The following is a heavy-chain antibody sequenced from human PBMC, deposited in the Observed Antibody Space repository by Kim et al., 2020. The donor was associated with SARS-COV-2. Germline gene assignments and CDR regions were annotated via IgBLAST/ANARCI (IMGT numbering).Heavy chain of an antibody. CDR3: ARDQGYSSSWYRTYYFDY. J-gene: IGHJ4*02. CDR2: ISSSSSYT. CDR1: GFTFSDYY. Sequence: GGSLRLSCAASGFTFSDYYMSWIRQAPGKGLEWVSYISSSSSYTNYADSVKGRFTISRDNAKNSLYLQMNSLRAEDTAVYYCARDQGYSSSWYRTYYFDYWGQGTLVTVSS. D-gene: IGHD6-13*01. V-gene: IGHV3-11*06.